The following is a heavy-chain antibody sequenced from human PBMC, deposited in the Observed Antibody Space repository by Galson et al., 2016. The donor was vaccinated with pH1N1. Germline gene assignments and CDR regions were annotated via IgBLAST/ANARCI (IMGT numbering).Heavy chain of an antibody. V-gene: IGHV1-18*01. J-gene: IGHJ6*04. CDR2: INTYDGNT. D-gene: IGHD3-16*01. Sequence: SVKVSCKASGYTFDMFGISWVRQAPGHGLQWMGWINTYDGNTNYAQKFQGRVTLTTDTSTSTAYLELRSLRSDDTAVYYCARDTKIEGVTTGWFDPWGKVTTVTVSS. CDR1: GYTFDMFG. CDR3: ARDTKIEGVTTGWFDP.